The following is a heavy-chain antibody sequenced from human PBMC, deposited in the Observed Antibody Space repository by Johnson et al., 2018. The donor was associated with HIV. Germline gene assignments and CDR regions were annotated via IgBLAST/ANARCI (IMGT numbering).Heavy chain of an antibody. Sequence: QVQLVESGGGLVKPGGSLRLSCAASGFIFSDYYMSWIRQAPGKGLEWVSCISSSGSTIYYADSVKGRLTISRDNAKNSLYLQRNSLRAEDTAVYYCAKDDLGASGAFDIWGQGTMVTVSS. CDR1: GFIFSDYY. J-gene: IGHJ3*02. V-gene: IGHV3-11*04. CDR2: ISSSGSTI. D-gene: IGHD1-26*01. CDR3: AKDDLGASGAFDI.